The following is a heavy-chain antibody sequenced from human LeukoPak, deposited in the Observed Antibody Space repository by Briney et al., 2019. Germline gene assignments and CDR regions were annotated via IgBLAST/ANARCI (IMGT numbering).Heavy chain of an antibody. Sequence: ASVKVSCKASGGTFSSYAISWVRQAPGQGLEWMGRINPNSGGTNYAQKFQGRVTMTRDTSISTAYMELSRLRSDDTAVYYCARDRRITMVRGADYYYGMDVWGQGTTVTVSS. D-gene: IGHD3-10*01. CDR2: INPNSGGT. CDR1: GGTFSSYA. V-gene: IGHV1-2*06. J-gene: IGHJ6*02. CDR3: ARDRRITMVRGADYYYGMDV.